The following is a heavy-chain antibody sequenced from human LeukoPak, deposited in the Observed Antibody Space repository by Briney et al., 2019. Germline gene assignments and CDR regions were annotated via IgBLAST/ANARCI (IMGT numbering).Heavy chain of an antibody. D-gene: IGHD3-10*01. Sequence: GGSLRLSCAASGFTFSSYAMSWVRQAPGKGLEWVSSISISSSYIYYADSVRGRFTISRDNAKNSLYLQMNSLRAEDTALYYCARIWSGVDAFDIWGQGTMVTVSS. V-gene: IGHV3-21*01. CDR1: GFTFSSYA. CDR2: ISISSSYI. CDR3: ARIWSGVDAFDI. J-gene: IGHJ3*02.